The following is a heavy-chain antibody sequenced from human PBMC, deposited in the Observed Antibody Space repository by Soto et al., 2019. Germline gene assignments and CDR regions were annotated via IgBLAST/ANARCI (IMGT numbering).Heavy chain of an antibody. CDR2: ISGSGSAI. Sequence: PGGSLRLSCAASGFTFSGYGMYWVRQAPGKGLEWVSYISGSGSAIYYAASVKGRFTISRDNAKNSLYLQMNGLRAEDTAVYYCARVAVAGTSDYWGQGTLVTVSS. CDR3: ARVAVAGTSDY. V-gene: IGHV3-48*01. J-gene: IGHJ4*02. CDR1: GFTFSGYG. D-gene: IGHD6-19*01.